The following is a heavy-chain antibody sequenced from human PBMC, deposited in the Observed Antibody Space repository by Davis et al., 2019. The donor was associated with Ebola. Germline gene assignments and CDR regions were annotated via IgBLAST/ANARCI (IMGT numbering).Heavy chain of an antibody. CDR3: ARAIAAAGYPGIDY. CDR2: ISPNRGKT. Sequence: ASVKVSCKASGYGFKNYGIHWVRQVPGQGLEWMGWISPNRGKTSYEKKFQGRVTMTTDTSTTTAYMELRNLTSDDTAVYYCARAIAAAGYPGIDYWGQGTLVTVSS. CDR1: GYGFKNYG. V-gene: IGHV1-18*01. J-gene: IGHJ4*02. D-gene: IGHD6-13*01.